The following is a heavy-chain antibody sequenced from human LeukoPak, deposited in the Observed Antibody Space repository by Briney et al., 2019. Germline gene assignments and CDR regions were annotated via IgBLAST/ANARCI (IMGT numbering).Heavy chain of an antibody. V-gene: IGHV3-30*04. J-gene: IGHJ4*02. D-gene: IGHD3-10*01. CDR1: GFTFSSYA. CDR3: AAGSGSFSPFDY. CDR2: ISYDGSNK. Sequence: PGGSLRLSCAASGFTFSSYAMHWVRQAPGKGLEWVAVISYDGSNKYYADSVKGRFTISRDNSKNTLFLQMNSLRAEDTALYFCAAGSGSFSPFDYWGQGTLVTVSS.